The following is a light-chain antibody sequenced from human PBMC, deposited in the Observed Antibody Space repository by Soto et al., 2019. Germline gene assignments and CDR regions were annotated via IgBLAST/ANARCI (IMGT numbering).Light chain of an antibody. J-gene: IGKJ4*01. Sequence: EIVMTQSPATLSVSPGERATLSCRASQSVSSNLAWYQQKPGQAPRLLIYGASTRATGIQARASGSGSGTEFTLTISRLQSEDFAVYYCQQYNNWPPPLTFGGGTKVEIK. CDR1: QSVSSN. V-gene: IGKV3-15*01. CDR3: QQYNNWPPPLT. CDR2: GAS.